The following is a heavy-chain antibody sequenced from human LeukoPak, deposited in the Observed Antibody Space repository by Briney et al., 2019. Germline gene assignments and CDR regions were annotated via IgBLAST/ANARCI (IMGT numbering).Heavy chain of an antibody. CDR1: RYTFSDYY. Sequence: GASVKVSCKASRYTFSDYYIHWVQQAPGKGLEWMGRINPEDGKRIYAERFQGRLAITADTSTDTAYMELSSLRYEDTAVYYCARDNYDFWSGYINWFDPWGQGTLVTVSS. D-gene: IGHD3-3*01. V-gene: IGHV1-69-2*01. J-gene: IGHJ5*02. CDR2: INPEDGKR. CDR3: ARDNYDFWSGYINWFDP.